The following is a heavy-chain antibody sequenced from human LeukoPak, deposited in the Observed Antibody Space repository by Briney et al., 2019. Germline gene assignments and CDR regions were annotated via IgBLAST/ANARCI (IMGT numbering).Heavy chain of an antibody. CDR2: VNWNGGST. J-gene: IGHJ4*02. Sequence: GGSLRLSCAASGFTFDNYGMTWVRQVPGKGLEWVSGVNWNGGSTGYAESVKGRFTISRDNAKNSLYLQMNSLRAEDTALYYCARASLYDNSAYYLDYWGQGTLVTVSS. V-gene: IGHV3-20*04. CDR1: GFTFDNYG. D-gene: IGHD3-22*01. CDR3: ARASLYDNSAYYLDY.